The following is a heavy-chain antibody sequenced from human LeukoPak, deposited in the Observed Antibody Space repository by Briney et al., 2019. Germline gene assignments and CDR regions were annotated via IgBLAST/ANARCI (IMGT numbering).Heavy chain of an antibody. CDR3: ARHRIAVAGTFDY. V-gene: IGHV4-59*08. CDR2: IYYSGST. D-gene: IGHD6-19*01. CDR1: GGSISSYY. Sequence: SETLSLTCTVSGGSISSYYWSWIRQPPGEGLEWIGYIYYSGSTNYNPPPKSRVTISVDTSKNQFSLKLSSVTAADTAVYYCARHRIAVAGTFDYWGQRTLVTVSS. J-gene: IGHJ4*02.